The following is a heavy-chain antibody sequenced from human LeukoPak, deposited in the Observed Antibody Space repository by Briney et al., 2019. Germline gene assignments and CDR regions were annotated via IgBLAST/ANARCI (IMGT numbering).Heavy chain of an antibody. CDR1: GFTFSSYG. Sequence: PGGSLRLSCAASGFTFSSYGMHWVRQAPGKGLEWVAVIWYDGSNKYYADYVKGRFTISRDNSKNTLYLQMNSLRAEDTAVYYCANVDIPQIGRYSYGFHPPPADYWGQGTLVTVSS. V-gene: IGHV3-33*06. CDR2: IWYDGSNK. J-gene: IGHJ4*02. D-gene: IGHD5-18*01. CDR3: ANVDIPQIGRYSYGFHPPPADY.